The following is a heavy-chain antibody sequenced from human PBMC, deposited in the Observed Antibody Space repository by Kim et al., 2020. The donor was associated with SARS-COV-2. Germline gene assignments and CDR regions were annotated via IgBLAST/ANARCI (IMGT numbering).Heavy chain of an antibody. J-gene: IGHJ6*02. CDR3: ASTPKNGMDV. V-gene: IGHV4-39*01. CDR2: ST. Sequence: STYSNPSLKSRVTISVDTSKNQFSLKLSSVTAADTAVYYCASTPKNGMDVWGQGTTVTVSS.